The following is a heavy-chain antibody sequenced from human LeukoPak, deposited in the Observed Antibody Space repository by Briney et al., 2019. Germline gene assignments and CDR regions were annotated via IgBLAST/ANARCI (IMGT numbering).Heavy chain of an antibody. D-gene: IGHD3-16*01. CDR1: VGSIRSDY. Sequence: PSETLSLTCTVSVGSIRSDYWSGIRQRRGQGREWSGYIYYSGSTNSTPSLTSRVTISLQTSKNQFSLTLSSVTAAPTAVYYWARNADYRYGMDVWGQGTTVTVSS. V-gene: IGHV4-59*01. J-gene: IGHJ6*02. CDR2: IYYSGST. CDR3: ARNADYRYGMDV.